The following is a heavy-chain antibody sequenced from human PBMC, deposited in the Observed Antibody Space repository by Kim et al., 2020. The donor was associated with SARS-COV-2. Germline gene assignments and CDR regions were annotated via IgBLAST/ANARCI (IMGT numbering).Heavy chain of an antibody. Sequence: SDGSNEYYADSVKGRFIISRDKSKNMLFLQMNSLRAEDTAVYYCANFESWGQGTLVTVSS. V-gene: IGHV3-33*03. CDR3: ANFES. J-gene: IGHJ4*02. CDR2: SDGSNE.